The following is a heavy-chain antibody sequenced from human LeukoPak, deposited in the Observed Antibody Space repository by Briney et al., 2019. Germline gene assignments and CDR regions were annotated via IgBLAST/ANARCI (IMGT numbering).Heavy chain of an antibody. J-gene: IGHJ3*02. CDR1: GFTFSSYW. D-gene: IGHD3-22*01. CDR3: ARANYYDSSGSPHAFDI. Sequence: GGSLRLSCAASGFTFSSYWMHWVRQAPGKGLVWVSRINSDGSSTSYADSVKGRFTISRDNAKNTLYLQMNSLRAEDTAVYYCARANYYDSSGSPHAFDIWGQGTVVTVSS. CDR2: INSDGSST. V-gene: IGHV3-74*01.